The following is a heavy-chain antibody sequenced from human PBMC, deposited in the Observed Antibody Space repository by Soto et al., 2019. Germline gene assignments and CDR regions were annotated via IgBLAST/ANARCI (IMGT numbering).Heavy chain of an antibody. Sequence: SETLSLTCIVSGESISSSSYYWGCIRQPPGKGLEWIGSIYYSGRTYYNPSFKSRVTISIGTSKNQFSLKLSSVTATDTAVYYCARQRTTVVTQAYFDHWGQGALVTVSS. D-gene: IGHD2-21*02. V-gene: IGHV4-39*01. J-gene: IGHJ4*02. CDR2: IYYSGRT. CDR3: ARQRTTVVTQAYFDH. CDR1: GESISSSSYY.